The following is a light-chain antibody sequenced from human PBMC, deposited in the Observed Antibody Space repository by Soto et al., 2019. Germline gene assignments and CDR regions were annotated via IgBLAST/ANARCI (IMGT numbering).Light chain of an antibody. CDR3: QQHGTSPIT. V-gene: IGKV3-20*01. CDR1: QSVSSN. CDR2: GAS. Sequence: EIVMTQSPATLSXSPXERATLSCRASQSVSSNLAWYQQKPGQAPSLLIYGASSRATGIPDRFSGSGSGTDFTLTISRLGPEDFAVYYCQQHGTSPITFGQGTRLEIK. J-gene: IGKJ5*01.